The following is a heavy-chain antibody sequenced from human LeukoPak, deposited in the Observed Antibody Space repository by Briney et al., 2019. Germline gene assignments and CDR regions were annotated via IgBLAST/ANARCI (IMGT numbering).Heavy chain of an antibody. V-gene: IGHV4-61*08. Sequence: PSETLSLTCAVSGGSISSGGYSWSWIRQPPGKGLEWIGYIYYSGSTNYNPSLKSRVTISVDTSKNQFSLKLSSVTAADTAVYYCARRGYYFEYFHHWGQGTLVTVSS. D-gene: IGHD3-22*01. CDR2: IYYSGST. CDR3: ARRGYYFEYFHH. CDR1: GGSISSGGYS. J-gene: IGHJ1*01.